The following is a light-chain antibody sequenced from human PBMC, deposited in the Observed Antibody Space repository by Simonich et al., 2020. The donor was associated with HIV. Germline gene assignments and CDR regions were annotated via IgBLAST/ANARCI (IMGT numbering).Light chain of an antibody. Sequence: QSALTQPASVSGSPGQSITISCTGTSSDVGHYNYVSWYQQHPGKAPKLMIYDVSKRPSGVSTRCSGSTSGTSASLAITGLQAEDEADYYCQSYDSSLSGWVFGGGTKLTVL. J-gene: IGLJ3*02. CDR2: DVS. CDR1: SSDVGHYNY. CDR3: QSYDSSLSGWV. V-gene: IGLV2-14*01.